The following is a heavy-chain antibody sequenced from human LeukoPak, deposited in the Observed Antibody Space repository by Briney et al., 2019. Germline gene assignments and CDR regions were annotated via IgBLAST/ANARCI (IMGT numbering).Heavy chain of an antibody. Sequence: SETLSLTCTASGGSISRYYWNWIRQPPGKGLEWIGYIYYTGSTNYNPSLKSRVTISIDTSKNQFSLKLSSVTAADTAVYYCARDTSASDWGFDYWGQGTLVTVSS. J-gene: IGHJ4*02. D-gene: IGHD1-26*01. CDR2: IYYTGST. CDR3: ARDTSASDWGFDY. CDR1: GGSISRYY. V-gene: IGHV4-59*01.